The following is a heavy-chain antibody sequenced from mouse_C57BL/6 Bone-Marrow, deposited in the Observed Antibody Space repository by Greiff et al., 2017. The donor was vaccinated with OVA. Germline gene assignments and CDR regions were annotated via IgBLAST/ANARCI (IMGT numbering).Heavy chain of an antibody. CDR2: ISSGGDYI. CDR3: TREDYSNPYAMDY. D-gene: IGHD2-5*01. CDR1: GFTFSSYA. Sequence: EVQLVESGEGLVKPGGSLKLSCAASGFTFSSYAMSWVRQTPEKRLEWVAYISSGGDYIYYADTVKGRFTISRDNARNTLYLQMSRLKSEDTAMYYCTREDYSNPYAMDYWGQGTSVTVSS. V-gene: IGHV5-9-1*02. J-gene: IGHJ4*01.